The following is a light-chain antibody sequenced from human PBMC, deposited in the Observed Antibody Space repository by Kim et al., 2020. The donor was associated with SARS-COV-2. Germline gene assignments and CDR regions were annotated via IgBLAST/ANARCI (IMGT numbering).Light chain of an antibody. J-gene: IGLJ3*02. Sequence: GQAITISCTGTSSDVGGYNYVSWYQQHPGKAPKLMIYDVSNRPSGVSNRFSGSKSGNTASLTISGLQAEDEADYYCSSYTGSSTWVFGGGTKLTVL. V-gene: IGLV2-14*03. CDR1: SSDVGGYNY. CDR2: DVS. CDR3: SSYTGSSTWV.